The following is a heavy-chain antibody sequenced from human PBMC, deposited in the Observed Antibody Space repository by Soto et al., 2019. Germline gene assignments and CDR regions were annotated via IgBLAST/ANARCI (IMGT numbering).Heavy chain of an antibody. CDR2: TYYRSKWYN. Sequence: PSQTLSLPCAISGDSVSSKSAAWNWIRQSPSRGLEWLGRTYYRSKWYNDYAVSVKGRIIINPDTSKNHFSLQLNSVTPEDTAAYYCARDLGSYYSFDYWGQGTLVTVSS. J-gene: IGHJ4*02. V-gene: IGHV6-1*01. CDR1: GDSVSSKSAA. CDR3: ARDLGSYYSFDY. D-gene: IGHD1-26*01.